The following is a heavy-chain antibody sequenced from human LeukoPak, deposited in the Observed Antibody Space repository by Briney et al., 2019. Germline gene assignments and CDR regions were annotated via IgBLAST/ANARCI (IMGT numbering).Heavy chain of an antibody. CDR3: ARLPYCGGDCFPNWFDP. V-gene: IGHV5-51*01. CDR1: GYRFSSDW. CDR2: LYPGDSDT. J-gene: IGHJ5*02. Sequence: GESLKISCKGSGYRFSSDWIGWVRQMPGKGLEWMGVLYPGDSDTRYSPSIQCQVTISADKSINTAYLQLRSLKASDTALYYWARLPYCGGDCFPNWFDPWGQGTLVTVSS. D-gene: IGHD2-21*02.